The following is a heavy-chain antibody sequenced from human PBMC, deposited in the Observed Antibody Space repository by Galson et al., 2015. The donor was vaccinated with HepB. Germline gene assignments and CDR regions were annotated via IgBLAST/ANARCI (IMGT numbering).Heavy chain of an antibody. Sequence: SLRLSCAASGFTFSNYVMHWLRQAPDKGLEWVAVIGHDGNSKTYADSVKGRLTISRDNSRDTLYLHLNSLRTEDTAIYCAKESYSSGYAGAFNKWGQGTIVTVSS. CDR2: IGHDGNSK. D-gene: IGHD3-22*01. V-gene: IGHV3-30*02. CDR3: KESYSSGYAGAFNK. J-gene: IGHJ3*02. CDR1: GFTFSNYV.